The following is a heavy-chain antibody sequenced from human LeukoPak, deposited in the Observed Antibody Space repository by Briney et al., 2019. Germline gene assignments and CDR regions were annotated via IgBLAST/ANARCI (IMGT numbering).Heavy chain of an antibody. V-gene: IGHV4-34*12. D-gene: IGHD2-8*01. CDR2: ILECGSH. J-gene: IGHJ6*03. Sequence: DTLSHTCGVYGGSFSYYYWRWIRQSPGKGLEWIGYILECGSHNSNPSLKSRITIPVDTSKNQFSLSLRAVTAADTAVYFCARGGRYCTTSTCRMNSDAHRLAEKENPTGNTFTSHYMDVWGKGTSVTVSS. CDR3: ARGGRYCTTSTCRMNSDAHRLAEKENPTGNTFTSHYMDV. CDR1: GGSFSYYY.